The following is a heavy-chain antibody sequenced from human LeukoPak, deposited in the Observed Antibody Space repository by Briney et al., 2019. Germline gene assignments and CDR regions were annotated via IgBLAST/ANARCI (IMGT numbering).Heavy chain of an antibody. V-gene: IGHV3-7*01. CDR2: IKHNGGEK. D-gene: IGHD5-12*01. CDR3: ARDREWLRPSYYYYYGMDV. Sequence: GGSLRLTCVASGFTFTDYFMSWVRQAPGKGLEWVASIKHNGGEKYYVDSVKGRFTISRDNAKNSLYLEMSSLRVEDTAVYYCARDREWLRPSYYYYYGMDVWGQGTTATVSS. CDR1: GFTFTDYF. J-gene: IGHJ6*02.